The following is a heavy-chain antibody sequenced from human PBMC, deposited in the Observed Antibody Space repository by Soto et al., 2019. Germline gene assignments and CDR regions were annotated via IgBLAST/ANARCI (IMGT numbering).Heavy chain of an antibody. V-gene: IGHV1-18*01. D-gene: IGHD1-1*01. Sequence: QVQLVQSGAEVKKPGASVKVSCKASGYTFTSYGISWVRQAPGQGLEWMGWISAYNGNTNYAQKLQGRVTMTTDTSTSRAYIEPRSLRAVDTAVYYCAGGSNDNDYGGKGTLVTVSS. CDR1: GYTFTSYG. CDR3: AGGSNDNDY. J-gene: IGHJ4*02. CDR2: ISAYNGNT.